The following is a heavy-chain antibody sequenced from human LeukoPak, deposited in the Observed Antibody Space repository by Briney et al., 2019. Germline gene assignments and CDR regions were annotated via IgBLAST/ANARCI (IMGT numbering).Heavy chain of an antibody. V-gene: IGHV3-21*06. CDR1: GFIFSNYR. CDR3: ARGLDNYGYKFDY. CDR2: ISSSSSYI. Sequence: PGGSLRLSCAASGFIFSNYRMNWVRQAPGKGLEWVSSISSSSSYIYYADSVKGRFTISRDNAENSLYLQMNSLRAEDTAVYYCARGLDNYGYKFDYWGQGTLVTVSS. D-gene: IGHD5-18*01. J-gene: IGHJ4*02.